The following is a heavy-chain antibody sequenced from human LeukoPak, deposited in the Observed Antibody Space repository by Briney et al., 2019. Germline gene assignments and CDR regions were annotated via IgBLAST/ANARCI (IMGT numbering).Heavy chain of an antibody. CDR3: ARRGMTTVTTRGPFDY. J-gene: IGHJ4*02. CDR1: GGSISSYY. Sequence: PSETLSLTCTVSGGSISSYYWSWIRQPPGKGLEWIGYIYYSGSTNYNPSLKSRVTISVDTSKNQFSLKLSSVTAADTAVYYCARRGMTTVTTRGPFDYWGQGTLVTVSS. CDR2: IYYSGST. V-gene: IGHV4-59*01. D-gene: IGHD4-17*01.